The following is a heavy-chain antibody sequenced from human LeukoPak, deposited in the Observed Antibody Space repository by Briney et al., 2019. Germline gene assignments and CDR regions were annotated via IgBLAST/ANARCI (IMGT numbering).Heavy chain of an antibody. CDR1: GYTFTSYY. CDR3: ARSDTVTTLDY. D-gene: IGHD4-17*01. Sequence: GASVKVSCKASGYTFTSYYMHWVRQAPGQGLEWMGIINPSGGGTSYAQKFQGRVTMTRDTSTSTVYMELSSLRSEDTAVYYCARSDTVTTLDYWGQGTLVTVSS. V-gene: IGHV1-46*01. J-gene: IGHJ4*02. CDR2: INPSGGGT.